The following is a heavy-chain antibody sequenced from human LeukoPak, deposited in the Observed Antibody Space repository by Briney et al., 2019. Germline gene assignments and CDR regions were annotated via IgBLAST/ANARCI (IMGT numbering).Heavy chain of an antibody. Sequence: SETLSLTCTVSGGSISSGSYYWSWIRQPAGKGLEWIGRIYTSGSTNYNPSLKSRVTISVDTSKNQFSLKLSSVTAADTAVYYCARGGSGWNYYYYYMDVWGKGTTVTISS. CDR3: ARGGSGWNYYYYYMDV. V-gene: IGHV4-61*02. J-gene: IGHJ6*03. CDR1: GGSISSGSYY. D-gene: IGHD6-19*01. CDR2: IYTSGST.